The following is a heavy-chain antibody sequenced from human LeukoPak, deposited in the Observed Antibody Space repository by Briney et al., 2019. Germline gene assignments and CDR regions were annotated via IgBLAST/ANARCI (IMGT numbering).Heavy chain of an antibody. D-gene: IGHD1-26*01. CDR1: GFTFSSYA. CDR3: AKEADTGSYYGEYFDY. V-gene: IGHV3-23*01. Sequence: GGSLRLSCAASGFTFSSYAMNWVRQAPGKGLEWVSAISGSGGSTYYADSVKGRFTISRDNSKNTLYLQMNSLRAEDTAVYYCAKEADTGSYYGEYFDYWGQGTLVTVSS. J-gene: IGHJ4*02. CDR2: ISGSGGST.